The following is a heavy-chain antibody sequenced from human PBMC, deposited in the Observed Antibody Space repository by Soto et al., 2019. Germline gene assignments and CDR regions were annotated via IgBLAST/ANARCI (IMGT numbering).Heavy chain of an antibody. V-gene: IGHV3-30-3*01. D-gene: IGHD2-15*01. CDR2: ISYDGSNK. Sequence: GGSLRLSCAASGFTFSSYAMHWVRQAPGKGLEWVAVISYDGSNKYYADSVKGRFTISRDNSKNTLYLQMNSLRAEDTDVYDCERGRRMGHYYYYYGMDVWGQGTTVTVSS. CDR3: ERGRRMGHYYYYYGMDV. J-gene: IGHJ6*02. CDR1: GFTFSSYA.